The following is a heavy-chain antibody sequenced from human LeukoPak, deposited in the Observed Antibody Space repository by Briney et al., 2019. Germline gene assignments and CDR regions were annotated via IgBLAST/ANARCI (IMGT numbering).Heavy chain of an antibody. CDR3: VASYGGYVLDY. CDR1: GGSSGSYH. Sequence: ASETLSLTCSASGGSSGSYHWNWIRQPSGKGLEWIGIVFNNGGTKHNPSLKSRVAISVDTSKNQFALKLSSVTAADTAVYYCVASYGGYVLDYWGQGALVIVSS. D-gene: IGHD5-12*01. V-gene: IGHV4-59*01. J-gene: IGHJ4*02. CDR2: VFNNGGT.